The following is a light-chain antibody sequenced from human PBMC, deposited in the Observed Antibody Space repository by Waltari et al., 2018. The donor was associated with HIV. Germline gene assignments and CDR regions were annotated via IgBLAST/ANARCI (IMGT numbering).Light chain of an antibody. CDR1: SSDVGGFNY. V-gene: IGLV2-14*01. J-gene: IGLJ3*02. CDR3: SSYTSSSTWV. CDR2: EVR. Sequence: QSALTQPASVSGSPGQSITISCTGTSSDVGGFNYVSWYQQHPDKAPKLIIYEVRNPPSGVSSRFSGSKSGNTASLTISGLQAEDEADYYCSSYTSSSTWVFGGGTKLTVL.